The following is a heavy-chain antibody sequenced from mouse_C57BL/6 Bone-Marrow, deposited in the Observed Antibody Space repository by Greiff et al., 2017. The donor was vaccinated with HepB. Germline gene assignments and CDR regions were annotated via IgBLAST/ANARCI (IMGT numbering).Heavy chain of an antibody. CDR1: GFTFSDYY. CDR2: INYDGSST. Sequence: EVHLVESEGGLVQPGSSMKLSCTASGFTFSDYYMAWVRQVPEKGLEWVANINYDGSSTYYLDTLKSRFIISRDNAKNNLYLQMSSLKSEDTATYYCARGYYGSSYPYFDYWGQDTTLTDSS. D-gene: IGHD1-1*01. V-gene: IGHV5-16*01. CDR3: ARGYYGSSYPYFDY. J-gene: IGHJ2*01.